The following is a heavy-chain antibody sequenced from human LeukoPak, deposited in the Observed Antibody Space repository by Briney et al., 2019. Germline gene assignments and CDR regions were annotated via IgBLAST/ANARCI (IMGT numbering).Heavy chain of an antibody. Sequence: AGGSLRLSCAASGFTFSSYAMSWVRQAPGKGLEWVSAISGSGGSTYYADSVKGRFTISRDNSKNTLYLQMNSLRAEDTAVYYCAKGTTVTTAFGYWGQGTLVTVSS. D-gene: IGHD4-17*01. CDR2: ISGSGGST. CDR1: GFTFSSYA. J-gene: IGHJ4*02. V-gene: IGHV3-23*01. CDR3: AKGTTVTTAFGY.